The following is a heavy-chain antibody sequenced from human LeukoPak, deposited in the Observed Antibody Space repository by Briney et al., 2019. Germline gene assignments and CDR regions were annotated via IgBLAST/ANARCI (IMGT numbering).Heavy chain of an antibody. CDR3: AKERDTAMVTIDY. V-gene: IGHV3-30*02. CDR2: IWYDGSNK. CDR1: GFTFSSYG. D-gene: IGHD5-18*01. Sequence: GGSLRLSCAASGFTFSSYGMHWVRQAPGKGLEWVAFIWYDGSNKYYADSVKRRFTISRDNSKNTLYLQMNSLRAEDTAVYYCAKERDTAMVTIDYWGQGTLVTVCS. J-gene: IGHJ4*02.